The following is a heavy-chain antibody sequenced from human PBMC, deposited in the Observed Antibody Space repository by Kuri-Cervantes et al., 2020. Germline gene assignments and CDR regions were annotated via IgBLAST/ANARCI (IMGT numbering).Heavy chain of an antibody. CDR1: GGSISSTSYY. CDR2: IYYSGST. J-gene: IGHJ6*03. Sequence: SETLSLTCTVSGGSISSTSYYWGWIRQPPGKGLEWIGSIYYSGSTYYNPSLKSRVTISVDSSKNHFSLKVSSVTAADTAVYFCARDLYFYYMDVWGKGTAVTVSS. CDR3: ARDLYFYYMDV. V-gene: IGHV4-39*02.